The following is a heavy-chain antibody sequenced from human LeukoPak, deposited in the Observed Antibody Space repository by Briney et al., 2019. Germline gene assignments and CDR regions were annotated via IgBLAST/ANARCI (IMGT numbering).Heavy chain of an antibody. CDR2: LSNDGDST. CDR3: VKGYCSGTSCYAFDY. CDR1: GFTFSSFA. J-gene: IGHJ4*02. Sequence: PGGSLRLSCSASGFTFSSFAMHWVRQAPGKGLEYVSALSNDGDSTYYADSVEGRFTISRDNSKNTLYLQMSSLRAEDTAVYYRVKGYCSGTSCYAFDYWGQGTLVTVSS. D-gene: IGHD2-2*01. V-gene: IGHV3-64D*06.